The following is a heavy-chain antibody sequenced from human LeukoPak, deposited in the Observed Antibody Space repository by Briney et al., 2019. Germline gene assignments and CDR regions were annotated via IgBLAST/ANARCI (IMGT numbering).Heavy chain of an antibody. CDR3: GRGMRDYYGLDY. CDR2: IKQDGSEK. D-gene: IGHD3-10*01. Sequence: GGSLRLSCAASGFTFSSYWMSWVRQAPGKGLEWVANIKQDGSEKYYVDSVKGRFAISRGNAKNSLYLQMNSLRAEDTAVYYCGRGMRDYYGLDYWGQGILVTVSS. CDR1: GFTFSSYW. J-gene: IGHJ4*02. V-gene: IGHV3-7*01.